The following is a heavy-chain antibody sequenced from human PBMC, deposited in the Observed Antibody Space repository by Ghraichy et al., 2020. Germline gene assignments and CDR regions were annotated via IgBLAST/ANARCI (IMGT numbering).Heavy chain of an antibody. Sequence: SQTLSLTCTVSGDSISSHYWSWIRQSPGKGLEWIGYIYDSASTNYIPSLESRVTISADTSKSQFSPMVTSVTAADTAVYYCARGLHSRSWTPSFWGQGTPVTVSS. CDR1: GDSISSHY. V-gene: IGHV4-59*11. CDR2: IYDSAST. CDR3: ARGLHSRSWTPSF. J-gene: IGHJ4*02. D-gene: IGHD6-13*01.